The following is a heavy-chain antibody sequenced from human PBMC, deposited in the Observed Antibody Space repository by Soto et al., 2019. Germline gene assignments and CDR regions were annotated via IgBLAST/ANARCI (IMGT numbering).Heavy chain of an antibody. CDR2: IQHDGSEN. Sequence: VQLVESGGGLVQPGGSLRLSCAASGFTFSSYWMSWVLQAPGKGLEWVANIQHDGSENYDADSVKGRFTISSDNAKNSLYLPMNSLRAEDTAVYYCARDFLGYCSSTSCSIPYYFDYCGQGTLVTVSS. J-gene: IGHJ4*02. CDR3: ARDFLGYCSSTSCSIPYYFDY. CDR1: GFTFSSYW. V-gene: IGHV3-7*01. D-gene: IGHD2-2*01.